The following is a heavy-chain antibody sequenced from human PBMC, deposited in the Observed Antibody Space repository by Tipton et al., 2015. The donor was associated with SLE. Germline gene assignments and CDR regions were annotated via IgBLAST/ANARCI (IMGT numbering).Heavy chain of an antibody. CDR2: ISGSGGST. D-gene: IGHD3-3*01. V-gene: IGHV3-23*01. Sequence: SLRLSCAASGFTFSSYEMNWVRQSPGKGLEWVSYISGSGGSTYYADSVKGRFTISRDNSKNTLYLQMNSLRAEDTAVYYCAKVEWSGYYQTGFYWGQGTLVTVSS. CDR3: AKVEWSGYYQTGFY. J-gene: IGHJ4*02. CDR1: GFTFSSYE.